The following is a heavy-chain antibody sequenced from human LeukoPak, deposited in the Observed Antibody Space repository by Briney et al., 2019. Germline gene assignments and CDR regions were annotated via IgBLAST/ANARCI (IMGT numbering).Heavy chain of an antibody. D-gene: IGHD6-25*01. V-gene: IGHV3-23*01. CDR2: ISGSGAFT. Sequence: GGSLRLSCVASGFTFNTYAMSWVRQAPGKGLEWVSTISGSGAFTKYADSVTGRFAISRDNAKKSLYLQINTLRAEDTAVYYCVRGPHIAATSYWGQGTLVTVSS. CDR3: VRGPHIAATSY. CDR1: GFTFNTYA. J-gene: IGHJ4*02.